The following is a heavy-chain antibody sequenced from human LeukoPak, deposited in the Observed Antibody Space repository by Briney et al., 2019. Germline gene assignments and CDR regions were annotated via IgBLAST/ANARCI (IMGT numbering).Heavy chain of an antibody. CDR1: GGSISSYY. CDR2: IYYSGST. D-gene: IGHD4-17*01. J-gene: IGHJ4*02. Sequence: SETLSLTCTVSGGSISSYYWSWVRQPPGKGLEWIGYIYYSGSTNYNPSLKSRVTISVDTSKNQFSLKLRSVTAADTAMYYCATTHDYADEYVWGYWGQGALVTVSS. V-gene: IGHV4-59*01. CDR3: ATTHDYADEYVWGY.